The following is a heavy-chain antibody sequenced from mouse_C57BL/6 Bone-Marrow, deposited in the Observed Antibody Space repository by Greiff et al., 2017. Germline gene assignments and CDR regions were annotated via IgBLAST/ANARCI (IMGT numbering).Heavy chain of an antibody. J-gene: IGHJ3*01. V-gene: IGHV5-12*01. D-gene: IGHD3-3*01. CDR3: ARRGTEDAY. Sequence: EVQGVESGGGLVQPGGSLNLSCAASGFTFSDYYMYWVRQTPEKRLEWVAYISNGGGSTYYPDTVKGRFTISRDNAKNTLYLQMSRLKSEDTAMYYCARRGTEDAYWGQGTLVTVSA. CDR2: ISNGGGST. CDR1: GFTFSDYY.